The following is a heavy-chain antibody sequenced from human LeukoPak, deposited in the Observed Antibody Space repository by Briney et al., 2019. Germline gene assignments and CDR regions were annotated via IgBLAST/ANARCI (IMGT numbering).Heavy chain of an antibody. V-gene: IGHV4-39*01. Sequence: SQTLSLTCTVSGGSISSSNYFWSWILQPPGQELEWIASINYGGTTYYNPSLKSRVTISVDTSKNQFSLRLSSVTAADTAVYLCARYVVYGSGKYYFDYWGQGSLVSVSS. CDR1: GGSISSSNYF. J-gene: IGHJ4*02. CDR2: INYGGTT. D-gene: IGHD3-10*01. CDR3: ARYVVYGSGKYYFDY.